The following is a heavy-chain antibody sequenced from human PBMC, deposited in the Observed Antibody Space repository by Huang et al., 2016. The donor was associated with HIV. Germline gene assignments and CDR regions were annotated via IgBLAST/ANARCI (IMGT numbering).Heavy chain of an antibody. CDR3: ARTYYYDSSGSIDAFDI. CDR2: IIPMIGAS. D-gene: IGHD3-22*01. CDR1: GGTFSSYG. V-gene: IGHV1-69*01. Sequence: QVQLVQSGAEVKKPGSSVKVSCKASGGTFSSYGFNWVRQAPGQGPEWVGGIIPMIGASKYAQKLQGRGTITADESTNTIYMELSSLRPEDTAVYYCARTYYYDSSGSIDAFDIWGQGTMVTVSS. J-gene: IGHJ3*02.